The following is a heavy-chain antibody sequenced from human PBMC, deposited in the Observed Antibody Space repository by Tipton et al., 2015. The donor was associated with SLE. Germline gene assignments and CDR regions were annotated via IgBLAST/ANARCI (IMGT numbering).Heavy chain of an antibody. CDR3: TRVFDSSGLFDY. J-gene: IGHJ4*02. V-gene: IGHV4-30-4*01. D-gene: IGHD3-22*01. CDR2: IYYSGST. Sequence: TLSLTCTVSGGSISSGDYYWSWIRQPPGKGLEWIGYIYYSGSTYYNPSLKSRVTISVDTSKNQFSLKLSSVTTADTAVYYCTRVFDSSGLFDYWGQGTLVTVSS. CDR1: GGSISSGDYY.